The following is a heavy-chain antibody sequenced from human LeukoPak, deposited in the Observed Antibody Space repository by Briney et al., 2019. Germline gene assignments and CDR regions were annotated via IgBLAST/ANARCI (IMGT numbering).Heavy chain of an antibody. CDR3: ARGLYYYDSSGYYYVY. CDR2: IKQDGSEK. Sequence: GGSLRLSCAASGFTFSSYWMSWVRQAPGKGLEWVANIKQDGSEKYYVDSVKGRFTMSRDNAKNSLYLQMNSLRAEDTAVYYCARGLYYYDSSGYYYVYWGQGTLVTVSS. V-gene: IGHV3-7*04. D-gene: IGHD3-22*01. J-gene: IGHJ4*02. CDR1: GFTFSSYW.